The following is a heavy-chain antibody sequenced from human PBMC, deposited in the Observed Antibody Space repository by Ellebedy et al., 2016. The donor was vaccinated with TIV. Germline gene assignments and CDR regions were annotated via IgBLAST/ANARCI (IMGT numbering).Heavy chain of an antibody. V-gene: IGHV3-30-3*01. J-gene: IGHJ4*02. Sequence: PGGSLRLSCEASGFPFSTYAMHWVRQPPGKGLEWVAAISYDGSNQFYADSVKGRFTISRDNSKNTLYLQMNSLRADDAAVYYCAKEQTNHYFDSWGQGTLVTVSS. CDR3: AKEQTNHYFDS. CDR1: GFPFSTYA. CDR2: ISYDGSNQ. D-gene: IGHD1-14*01.